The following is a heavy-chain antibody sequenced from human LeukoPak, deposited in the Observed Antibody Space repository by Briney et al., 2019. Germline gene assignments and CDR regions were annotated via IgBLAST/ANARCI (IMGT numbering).Heavy chain of an antibody. CDR2: IWYDGSNK. CDR3: AKDQSTLGFDY. CDR1: GFTFSSYG. D-gene: IGHD2-2*01. Sequence: PGGSLRLSCAASGFTFSSYGMNWVRQAPGKGLEWVAVIWYDGSNKYYADSVKGRFTISRDNSKNTLYLQMNSLRAEDTAVYYCAKDQSTLGFDYWGQGTLVTVSS. J-gene: IGHJ4*02. V-gene: IGHV3-33*06.